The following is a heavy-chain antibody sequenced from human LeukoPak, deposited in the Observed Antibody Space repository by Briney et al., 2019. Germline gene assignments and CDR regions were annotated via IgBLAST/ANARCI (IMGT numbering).Heavy chain of an antibody. CDR3: ARSLSSPTHYYYYMDV. J-gene: IGHJ6*03. Sequence: ASVKVSCKASGYTFTSYGISWVRQAPGQGLEWMGWISAYNGNTNYAQKLQGRVTMTTDTSTSTAYMELRSLRSDDTAVYYCARSLSSPTHYYYYMDVWGKGTTVTGSS. V-gene: IGHV1-18*01. CDR2: ISAYNGNT. D-gene: IGHD6-6*01. CDR1: GYTFTSYG.